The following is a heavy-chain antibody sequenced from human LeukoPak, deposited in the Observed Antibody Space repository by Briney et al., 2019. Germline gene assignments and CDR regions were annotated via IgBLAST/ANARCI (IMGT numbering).Heavy chain of an antibody. CDR1: GFTFSSYW. CDR3: ARDGGDLTTHDAIDI. Sequence: GGSLRLSCAASGFTFSSYWMSWVRQAPGKGLEWVANIKQDGSEKYYVDSVKGRFTISRDNAKNSLYLQMNSLRAEDTAVYYCARDGGDLTTHDAIDIWGQGTMVTVSS. D-gene: IGHD1-1*01. CDR2: IKQDGSEK. V-gene: IGHV3-7*01. J-gene: IGHJ3*02.